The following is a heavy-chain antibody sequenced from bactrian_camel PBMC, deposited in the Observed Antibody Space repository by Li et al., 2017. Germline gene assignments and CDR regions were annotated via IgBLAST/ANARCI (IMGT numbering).Heavy chain of an antibody. D-gene: IGHD1*01. CDR2: ISGDGAGGNDGTT. V-gene: IGHV3S68*01. J-gene: IGHJ6*01. Sequence: WYRQAPGKERELVSFISGDGAGGNDGTTNYADSVKGRFTLSRDIPKNMLYLQMNSLKTEDTAMYSCKTRDKFSSTRGWLCRGYYGQGTQVTVS. CDR3: KTRDKFSSTRGWLCRGY.